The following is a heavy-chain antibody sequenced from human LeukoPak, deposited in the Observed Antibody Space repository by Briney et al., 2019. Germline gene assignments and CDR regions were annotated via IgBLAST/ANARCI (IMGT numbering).Heavy chain of an antibody. V-gene: IGHV4-61*10. D-gene: IGHD3-9*01. CDR1: GGSISSGSYY. Sequence: TLSLTCTVSGGSISSGSYYWSWIRQPAGKGLEWIGYIYYSGSTNYNPSLKSRVTISVDTSKNQFSLKLSSVTAADTAVYYCARSKTTYDVLTGYYPSGYFDYWGQGTLVTVSS. CDR3: ARSKTTYDVLTGYYPSGYFDY. CDR2: IYYSGST. J-gene: IGHJ4*02.